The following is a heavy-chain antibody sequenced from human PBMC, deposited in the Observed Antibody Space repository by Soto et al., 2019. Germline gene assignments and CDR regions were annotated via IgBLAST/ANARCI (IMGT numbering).Heavy chain of an antibody. J-gene: IGHJ6*02. Sequence: QVHLVQSGAEVKQPGASVRVSCKASGYTFTNYDITWVRQATGQGLEWMGWMNPDSENTVSTQKFQGRVTMTVNTSINTAYMELTSLRSEDTAVYYCTSAQFQIGSYFGLDVWGQGTTVTVSS. D-gene: IGHD2-21*01. V-gene: IGHV1-8*01. CDR3: TSAQFQIGSYFGLDV. CDR2: MNPDSENT. CDR1: GYTFTNYD.